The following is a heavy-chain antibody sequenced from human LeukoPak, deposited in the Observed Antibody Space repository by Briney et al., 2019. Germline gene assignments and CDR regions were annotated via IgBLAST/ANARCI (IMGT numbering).Heavy chain of an antibody. D-gene: IGHD3-9*01. CDR1: GFTFSSYG. Sequence: GGSLRLSCAASGFTFSSYGMHWVRQAPGKGLEWVAVISYDGSNKYYADSVKGRFTISRDNSKNTLYLQMNSLRAEDTAVYYCARMTRYFDWPYPVIGDYWGQGTLVTVSS. J-gene: IGHJ4*02. CDR3: ARMTRYFDWPYPVIGDY. CDR2: ISYDGSNK. V-gene: IGHV3-30*03.